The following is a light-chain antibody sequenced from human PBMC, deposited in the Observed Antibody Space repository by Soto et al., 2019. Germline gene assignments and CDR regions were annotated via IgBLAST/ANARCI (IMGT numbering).Light chain of an antibody. Sequence: EIVLTQSPGTLSLSPGERATLSCRASQSVSSSYLAWYQQKPDQAPRLLIYGASSRATGIPDRFSGSGSGTDFTITISRLEPEDCAVYYCQQYGSSPRTFGQGTKLEIK. J-gene: IGKJ2*01. CDR1: QSVSSSY. V-gene: IGKV3-20*01. CDR3: QQYGSSPRT. CDR2: GAS.